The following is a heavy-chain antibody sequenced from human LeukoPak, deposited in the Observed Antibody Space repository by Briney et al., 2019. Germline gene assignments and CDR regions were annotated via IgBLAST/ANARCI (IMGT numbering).Heavy chain of an antibody. CDR1: GGSISSYY. J-gene: IGHJ4*02. V-gene: IGHV4-4*09. D-gene: IGHD2-2*01. CDR2: IYTSGST. Sequence: SETLSLTCTVSGGSISSYYWSWIRQPPGKGLEWIGYIYTSGSTNYNPSLKSRVTISVDTSKNQFSLKLSSVTAADTAVYYCARLVVPAAPFGYWGQGTLVTVSS. CDR3: ARLVVPAAPFGY.